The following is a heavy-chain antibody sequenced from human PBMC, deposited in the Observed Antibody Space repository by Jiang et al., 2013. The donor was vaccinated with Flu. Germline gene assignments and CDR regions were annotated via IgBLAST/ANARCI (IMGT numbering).Heavy chain of an antibody. V-gene: IGHV4-4*07. D-gene: IGHD3-22*01. CDR1: GGSISSYY. J-gene: IGHJ4*02. CDR2: IYTSGST. Sequence: GLVKPSETLSLTCTVSGGSISSYYWSWIRQPAGKGLEWIGRIYTSGSTNYNPSLKSRVTISVDTSKNQFSLKLSSVTAADTAVYYCARAPSYYYDSSGYYPDYWGQGTLVTVSS. CDR3: ARAPSYYYDSSGYYPDY.